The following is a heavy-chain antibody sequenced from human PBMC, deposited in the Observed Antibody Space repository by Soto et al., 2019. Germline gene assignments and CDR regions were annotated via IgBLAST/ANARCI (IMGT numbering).Heavy chain of an antibody. D-gene: IGHD2-21*02. J-gene: IGHJ4*02. CDR1: GDSISSNNW. V-gene: IGHV4-4*02. CDR3: AREGCGGDCSLDY. CDR2: VHHSGST. Sequence: QVQLQESGPGQVKPSGTLSLTCAVSGDSISSNNWWTWVRQPPGKGLEWVGGVHHSGSTNYNPNPSLKSRVTISVDKSKNQFSLKLSSVTAADTAVYYCAREGCGGDCSLDYWGQGTLVTVSS.